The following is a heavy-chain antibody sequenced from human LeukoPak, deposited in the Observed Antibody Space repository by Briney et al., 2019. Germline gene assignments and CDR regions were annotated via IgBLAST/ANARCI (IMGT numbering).Heavy chain of an antibody. J-gene: IGHJ4*02. CDR2: ISSSGSTI. D-gene: IGHD3-22*01. CDR1: GFTFSSYA. CDR3: ARAHYYDSSGLDF. Sequence: GGSLRLSCAASGFTFSSYAMHWVRQAPGKGLEWVSYISSSGSTIYYADSLKGRFTISRDNAKNSLYLQMNSLRAEDTAVYYCARAHYYDSSGLDFWGQGTLVTVSS. V-gene: IGHV3-48*03.